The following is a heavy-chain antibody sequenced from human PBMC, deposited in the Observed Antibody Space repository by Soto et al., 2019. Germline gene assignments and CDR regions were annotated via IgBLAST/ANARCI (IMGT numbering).Heavy chain of an antibody. V-gene: IGHV3-53*01. Sequence: GGSLRLSCAASGFSVLDKDITWVRHAACQGLEWVYLISEQGTAVHADSVKGRFTISRDISKKALYLEMNNLRADYTALYYCATSIHNFGHQAFEIWGQGIMVTVSS. CDR2: ISEQGTA. CDR1: GFSVLDKD. D-gene: IGHD1-1*01. J-gene: IGHJ3*02. CDR3: ATSIHNFGHQAFEI.